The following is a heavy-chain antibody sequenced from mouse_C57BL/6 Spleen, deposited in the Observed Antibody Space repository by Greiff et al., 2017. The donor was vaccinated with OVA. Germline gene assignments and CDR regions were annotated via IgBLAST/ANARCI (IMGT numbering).Heavy chain of an antibody. J-gene: IGHJ4*01. CDR2: IRSKSNNYAT. D-gene: IGHD2-4*01. CDR1: GFSFNTYA. CDR3: VRGSYYDYDGRMDY. Sequence: EVKLVESGGGLVQPKGSLKLSCAASGFSFNTYAMNWVRQAPGKGLEWVARIRSKSNNYATYYADSVKDRFTISRDDSESMLYLQMNNLKTEDTAMYYCVRGSYYDYDGRMDYWGQGTSVTVSS. V-gene: IGHV10-1*01.